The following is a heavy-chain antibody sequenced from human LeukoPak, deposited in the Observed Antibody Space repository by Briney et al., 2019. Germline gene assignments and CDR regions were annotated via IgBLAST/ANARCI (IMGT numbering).Heavy chain of an antibody. CDR1: GGSISTSSYY. CDR2: IYYSGST. Sequence: KTSETLSLTCTVSGGSISTSSYYWGWIRQPPGKGLEWIGSIYYSGSTYYNPSLKSRVTISVDTSKNQFSLKLSSVTAADTAVYYCARLLLTGYPHGAFDIWGQGTMVTVSS. J-gene: IGHJ3*02. CDR3: ARLLLTGYPHGAFDI. V-gene: IGHV4-39*01. D-gene: IGHD3-9*01.